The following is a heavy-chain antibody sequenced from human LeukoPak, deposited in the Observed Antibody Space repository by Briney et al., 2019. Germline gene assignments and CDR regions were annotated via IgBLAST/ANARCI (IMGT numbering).Heavy chain of an antibody. V-gene: IGHV1-18*01. D-gene: IGHD3-22*01. CDR3: ARGRDSSGFNWFDP. CDR2: ISAYNGNT. CDR1: GYTCTSYG. Sequence: GASVKVSCKASGYTCTSYGISWVRRAPGQGLEWMGWISAYNGNTNYAPKLQARVTMTTDTATSTAYMELSSLRSEDTAVSYCARGRDSSGFNWFDPWGQGTLVTVSS. J-gene: IGHJ5*02.